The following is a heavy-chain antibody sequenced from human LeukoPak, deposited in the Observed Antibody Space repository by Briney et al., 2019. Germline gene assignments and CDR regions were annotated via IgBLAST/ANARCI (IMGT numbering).Heavy chain of an antibody. D-gene: IGHD3-10*01. CDR2: IYTSGST. CDR3: ARGGGFGESYYYYYMDV. CDR1: GGSISSGSYY. Sequence: PSETLSLTCTVSGGSISSGSYYWSWIRQPAGKGLEWIGRIYTSGSTNYNPSLKSRVTISVDTSKNQFSLKLSSVTAADTAVYYCARGGGFGESYYYYYMDVWGKGTTVTISS. J-gene: IGHJ6*03. V-gene: IGHV4-61*02.